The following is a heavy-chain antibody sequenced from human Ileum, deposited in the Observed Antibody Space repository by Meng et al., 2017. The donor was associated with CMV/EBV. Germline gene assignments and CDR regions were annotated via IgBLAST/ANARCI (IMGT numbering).Heavy chain of an antibody. CDR3: VREDIVVFDY. D-gene: IGHD2-15*01. CDR1: GFTYSNFW. Sequence: GESLKISCAVSGFTYSNFWMSWVRQSPGMGLEWVANIKQDGSATYYAYSMKGRFTISRDNAKNSLYLQMDNLRADDTAVYYCVREDIVVFDYWGQGTLVTVSS. V-gene: IGHV3-7*01. J-gene: IGHJ4*02. CDR2: IKQDGSAT.